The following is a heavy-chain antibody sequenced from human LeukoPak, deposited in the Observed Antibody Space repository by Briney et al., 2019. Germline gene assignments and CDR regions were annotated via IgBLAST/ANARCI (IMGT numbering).Heavy chain of an antibody. J-gene: IGHJ6*02. V-gene: IGHV3-9*01. CDR3: VRYCSGGSCYSSSNLYYYYGMDV. CDR1: GFTFDGYA. D-gene: IGHD2-15*01. CDR2: ISWNSGSI. Sequence: PGGSLRLSCAASGFTFDGYAMHWVRQAPGKGLEWVSGISWNSGSIGYADSVKGRFTISRDNAKNSLYLQMNSLRAEDTALYYCVRYCSGGSCYSSSNLYYYYGMDVWGQGTTVTVSS.